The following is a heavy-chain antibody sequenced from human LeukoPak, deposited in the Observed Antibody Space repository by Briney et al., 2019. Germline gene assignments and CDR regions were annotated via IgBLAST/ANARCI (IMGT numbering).Heavy chain of an antibody. J-gene: IGHJ4*02. CDR2: IYSGGST. V-gene: IGHV3-66*01. CDR1: GFMFSRYA. D-gene: IGHD5-12*01. CDR3: ARGYSGYDSFDY. Sequence: GGSLRLSCAASGFMFSRYAMIWVRQTPGKGLEWVSVIYSGGSTYYADSVKGRFTISRDNSRNTLYLQMNSLRAEDTAVYYCARGYSGYDSFDYWGQGTLVTVSS.